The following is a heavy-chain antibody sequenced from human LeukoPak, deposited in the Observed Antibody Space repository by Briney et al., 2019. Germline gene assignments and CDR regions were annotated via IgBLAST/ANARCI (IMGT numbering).Heavy chain of an antibody. D-gene: IGHD3-10*01. CDR1: GFTFSSYS. Sequence: QAGGSLRLSCAASGFTFSSYSMDWVRQAPGKGLEWVSLISWDGGSTYYADSVKGRFTISRDNSKNSLYLQMNSLRTEDTALYYCAKDGPGRPGGYYYYMDVWGKGTTVTVSS. V-gene: IGHV3-43*01. CDR2: ISWDGGST. CDR3: AKDGPGRPGGYYYYMDV. J-gene: IGHJ6*03.